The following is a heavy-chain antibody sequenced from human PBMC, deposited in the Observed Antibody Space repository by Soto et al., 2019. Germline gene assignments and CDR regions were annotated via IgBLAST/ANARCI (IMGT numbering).Heavy chain of an antibody. CDR2: VYHTGDT. V-gene: IGHV4-4*02. Sequence: SETLSLTCGVSGGTVASSHWWSWVRQSPSRGLEWIGNVYHTGDTNFNPSLQSRVTFSVDKSNNQFSLRLTSLTAADTAVYFCAREIVTAGGNNYFDPWGPGTLVT. D-gene: IGHD2-21*02. CDR1: GGTVASSHW. J-gene: IGHJ5*02. CDR3: AREIVTAGGNNYFDP.